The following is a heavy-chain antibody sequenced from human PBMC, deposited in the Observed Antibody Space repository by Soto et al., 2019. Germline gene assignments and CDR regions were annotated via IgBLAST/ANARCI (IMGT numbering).Heavy chain of an antibody. CDR3: ARAYGDYDAFDI. CDR2: IWYDGSNK. CDR1: GLTFSSYG. D-gene: IGHD4-17*01. Sequence: VGSLRLSCAASGLTFSSYGMHWVRQATGKGLEWVAVIWYDGSNKYYADSVRGRFTISRDNSKNTLYLQMNSLRAEDTAVYYCARAYGDYDAFDIGGQGKIVTVSS. J-gene: IGHJ3*02. V-gene: IGHV3-33*08.